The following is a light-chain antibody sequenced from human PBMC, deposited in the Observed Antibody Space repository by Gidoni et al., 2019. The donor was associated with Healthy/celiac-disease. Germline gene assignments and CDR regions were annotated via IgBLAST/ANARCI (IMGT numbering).Light chain of an antibody. V-gene: IGKV4-1*01. CDR1: QSVLYSSNNKNY. CDR3: QQYYSTPRT. J-gene: IGKJ2*02. Sequence: ILMTQSPDSLAVSLGERATINCKSSQSVLYSSNNKNYLAWYQQKPGQPPKLLIYWASTRESGVPDRFSGSGSGTDFTLTISSLQAEDVAVYYCQQYYSTPRTFGQGTKLEIK. CDR2: WAS.